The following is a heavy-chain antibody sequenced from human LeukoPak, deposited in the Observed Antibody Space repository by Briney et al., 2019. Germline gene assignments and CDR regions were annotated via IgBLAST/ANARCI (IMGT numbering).Heavy chain of an antibody. D-gene: IGHD2-15*01. Sequence: APVKVSCKASGYTFTGYYMHWVRQAPGQGLEWMGWINPNSGGTNYAQKFQGRVTMTRNTYISTAYMELSRLRSDDTAVYYCARDISLVVAATQDYWGQGTLVTVSS. CDR2: INPNSGGT. CDR1: GYTFTGYY. J-gene: IGHJ4*02. V-gene: IGHV1-2*02. CDR3: ARDISLVVAATQDY.